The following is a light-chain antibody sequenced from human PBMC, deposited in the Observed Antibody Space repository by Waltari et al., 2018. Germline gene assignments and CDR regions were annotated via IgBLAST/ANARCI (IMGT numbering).Light chain of an antibody. CDR3: QQYNISPWT. CDR1: QSISTW. Sequence: DIQMTQSPSTLSASVGDRVTITCRASQSISTWLAWYQQKPGEAPKLLIYRASSLQSGVPSSFSGSGSGTEFTLIISSLQPDDCATYYCQQYNISPWTFGQGTKVEIK. CDR2: RAS. J-gene: IGKJ1*01. V-gene: IGKV1-5*03.